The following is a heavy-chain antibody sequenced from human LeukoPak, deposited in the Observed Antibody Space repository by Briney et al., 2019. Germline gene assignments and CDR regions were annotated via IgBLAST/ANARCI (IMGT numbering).Heavy chain of an antibody. CDR1: GYTFTSYY. Sequence: ASVKVSCKASGYTFTSYYMHWVRQAPGQGLEWMGIINPSGGGTSYAQKFQGRVTMTRDTSTSTVYMELSSLRSEDTAVYYCARGIRSSTSKRGNWFDPWGQGTLVTVSS. J-gene: IGHJ5*02. CDR2: INPSGGGT. V-gene: IGHV1-46*01. CDR3: ARGIRSSTSKRGNWFDP. D-gene: IGHD2-2*01.